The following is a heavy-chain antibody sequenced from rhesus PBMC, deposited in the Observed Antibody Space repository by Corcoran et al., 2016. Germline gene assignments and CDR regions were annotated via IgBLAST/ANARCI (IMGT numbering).Heavy chain of an antibody. CDR1: GFTFSASG. V-gene: IGHV3S5*01. J-gene: IGHJ4*01. D-gene: IGHD2-2*01. Sequence: EVQLVETGGGLVQPGGSLRLSCVASGFTFSASGMSCVRPAPGMGLVLASGITYTVANTYYADSEKGRFTITRDNSKNTLSLQMNSLRVEDTAVYYCATVGQYCTEPYCFSPYYWGPGVLVTVSS. CDR2: ITYTVANT. CDR3: ATVGQYCTEPYCFSPYY.